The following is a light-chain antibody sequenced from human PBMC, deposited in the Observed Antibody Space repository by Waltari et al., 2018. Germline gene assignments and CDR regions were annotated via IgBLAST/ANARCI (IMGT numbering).Light chain of an antibody. CDR2: EAT. CDR3: CSYVGGSRVL. CDR1: RSDIGAYNF. J-gene: IGLJ2*01. V-gene: IGLV2-23*01. Sequence: QSVLTQPASVSGSPGQSITISCTGTRSDIGAYNFVSWFQQLPGQAPRLLISEATKRPSGVSDRFSGSKSGNTASLSISDLQAEDEADYYCCSYVGGSRVLFGGGTKLTV.